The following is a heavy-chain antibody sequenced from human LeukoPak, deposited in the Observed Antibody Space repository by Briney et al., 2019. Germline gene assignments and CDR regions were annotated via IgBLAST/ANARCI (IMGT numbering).Heavy chain of an antibody. V-gene: IGHV4-30-4*01. CDR3: ARVRLSPRWFDP. Sequence: SETLSLTCTVSGGSISSGDYYWSWIRQPPGKGLEWIGYIYYSGSTYYNPSLKSRVTISVDTSKNQFSLKLSSVTAADTAVYYCARVRLSPRWFDPWGQGTPVTVSS. J-gene: IGHJ5*02. CDR1: GGSISSGDYY. CDR2: IYYSGST. D-gene: IGHD3-16*02.